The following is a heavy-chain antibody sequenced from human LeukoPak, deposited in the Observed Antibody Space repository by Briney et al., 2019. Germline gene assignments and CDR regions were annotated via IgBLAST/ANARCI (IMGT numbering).Heavy chain of an antibody. V-gene: IGHV3-7*03. Sequence: GGSLRLSCAASGFMFSSNWMSWVRLAPGRGLEWVANIKEDGTETYYVDSVKGRFTISRDNAKNSLYLQMNSLRVEGTAVYYCAKEGRSLQTYWGQGTLVTVSS. J-gene: IGHJ4*02. CDR3: AKEGRSLQTY. D-gene: IGHD5-24*01. CDR1: GFMFSSNW. CDR2: IKEDGTET.